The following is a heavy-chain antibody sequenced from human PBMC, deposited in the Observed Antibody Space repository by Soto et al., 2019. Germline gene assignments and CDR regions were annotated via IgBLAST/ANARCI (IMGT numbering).Heavy chain of an antibody. D-gene: IGHD4-4*01. J-gene: IGHJ5*02. CDR1: GGSFSNYY. V-gene: IGHV4-59*01. CDR2: IYCSGVT. Sequence: PSETLSLTCTVSGGSFSNYYWSWIRQSPGKGLEWIGNIYCSGVTKYNPSLESRVTISIDTSKNQFSLTLSSVTAADTAFYYCARDRAVMTSGRTGWFDPWGQGTLVTVSS. CDR3: ARDRAVMTSGRTGWFDP.